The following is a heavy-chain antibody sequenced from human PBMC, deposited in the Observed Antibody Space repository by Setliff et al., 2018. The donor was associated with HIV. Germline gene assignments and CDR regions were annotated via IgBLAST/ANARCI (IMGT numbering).Heavy chain of an antibody. CDR1: GYSISSGYY. D-gene: IGHD2-2*01. V-gene: IGHV4-38-2*01. J-gene: IGHJ2*01. Sequence: PSETLSLTCGVSGYSISSGYYWGWIRQPPGKGLEWIGSIYHNGITYYNPSLKSRVTISVDTSKNQFSLKLSSVTAADTAVYYCARGPAEWQIVVVPAAHWYFDLWGRGTLVTVSS. CDR2: IYHNGIT. CDR3: ARGPAEWQIVVVPAAHWYFDL.